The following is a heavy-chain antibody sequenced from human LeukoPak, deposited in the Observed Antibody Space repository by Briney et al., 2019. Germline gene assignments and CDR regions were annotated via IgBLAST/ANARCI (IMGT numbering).Heavy chain of an antibody. D-gene: IGHD3-10*01. CDR2: VGESVHTT. CDR1: GFTIATYG. CDR3: AKDSFIVVRGVGSDDGFAV. Sequence: PGGSLRLSCVASGFTIATYGTSWVRQAPGKGLEWVSVVGESVHTTHYADSVKGRFSISRDNSKNTVHLEMNSLRAEDTAVYYCAKDSFIVVRGVGSDDGFAVWGQGTMVTVSS. V-gene: IGHV3-23*01. J-gene: IGHJ3*01.